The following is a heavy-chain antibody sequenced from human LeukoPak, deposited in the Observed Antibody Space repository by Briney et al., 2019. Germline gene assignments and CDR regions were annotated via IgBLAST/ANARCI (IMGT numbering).Heavy chain of an antibody. CDR1: GFTFSSYW. CDR2: IWYDGSNK. J-gene: IGHJ4*02. Sequence: PGGSLRLSCAASGFTFSSYWMHWVRQAPGKGLEWVAVIWYDGSNKYYADSVKGRFTISRDNSKNTLYLQMNSLRAEDTAVYYCARVGVVGDGYNLDYWGQGTLVTVSS. CDR3: ARVGVVGDGYNLDY. V-gene: IGHV3-33*08. D-gene: IGHD5-24*01.